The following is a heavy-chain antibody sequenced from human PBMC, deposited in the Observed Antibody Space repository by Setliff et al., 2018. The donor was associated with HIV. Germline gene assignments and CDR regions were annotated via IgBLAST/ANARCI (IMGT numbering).Heavy chain of an antibody. CDR3: ASSITVSLCDAFDI. V-gene: IGHV5-51*01. D-gene: IGHD1-20*01. J-gene: IGHJ3*02. CDR2: INPGDSDI. Sequence: GESLKISCKASGYSFTSYWIGWVRQMPGKGLEWMGIINPGDSDIRYSPSFRGQVTISVDKSINTAYLQWSSLKASDTAMYYCASSITVSLCDAFDIWGQGTMVTVSS. CDR1: GYSFTSYW.